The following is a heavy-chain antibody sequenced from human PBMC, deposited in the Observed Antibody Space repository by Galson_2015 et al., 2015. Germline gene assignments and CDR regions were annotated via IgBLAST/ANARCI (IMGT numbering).Heavy chain of an antibody. CDR2: MYHSGST. CDR3: ASLLGFCSSTSCSDV. D-gene: IGHD2-2*01. V-gene: IGHV4-30-2*01. CDR1: GGSISSAGYS. Sequence: TLSLTCTVSGGSISSAGYSWSWIRQPPGKGLEWIGYMYHSGSTSYNPSLRSRVIISVDRSKNQFSLKLTSMTAADTAVYYCASLLGFCSSTSCSDVWGQGTTVTVSS. J-gene: IGHJ6*02.